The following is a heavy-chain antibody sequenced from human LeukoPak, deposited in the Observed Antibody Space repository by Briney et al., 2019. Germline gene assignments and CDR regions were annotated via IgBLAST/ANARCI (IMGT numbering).Heavy chain of an antibody. D-gene: IGHD3-22*01. CDR3: ARDGYDSSGYYYSLFDY. CDR2: ISGSGGST. Sequence: GGSLRLSCAASGFTFSSYAMSWVRQAPGKGLEWVSAISGSGGSTYYADSVKGRFTISRDNSKISLYLQMNSLRAEDTAVYYCARDGYDSSGYYYSLFDYWGQGTLVTVSS. CDR1: GFTFSSYA. J-gene: IGHJ4*02. V-gene: IGHV3-23*01.